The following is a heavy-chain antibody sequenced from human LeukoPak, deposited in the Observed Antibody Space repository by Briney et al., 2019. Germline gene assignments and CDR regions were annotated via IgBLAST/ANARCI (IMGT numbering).Heavy chain of an antibody. CDR1: GFTFDDYA. Sequence: SLRLSCAASGFTFDDYAMHWVRQAPGKGLEWVSGIRWNSGSIGYADSVKGRFTISRDNAKDFLYLQMNSLRAEDTALYYCAKDMGVAATGTGGPIDYWGQGTLVTVSS. D-gene: IGHD6-13*01. CDR3: AKDMGVAATGTGGPIDY. J-gene: IGHJ4*02. V-gene: IGHV3-9*01. CDR2: IRWNSGSI.